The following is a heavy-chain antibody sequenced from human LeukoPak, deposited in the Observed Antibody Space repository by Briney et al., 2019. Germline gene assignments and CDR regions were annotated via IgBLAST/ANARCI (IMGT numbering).Heavy chain of an antibody. J-gene: IGHJ5*02. CDR3: ARTALGGWFDP. D-gene: IGHD2-15*01. V-gene: IGHV4-30-4*08. Sequence: SETLSLTCTVSGGSISSGDYYWSWIRQPPGKGLEWIGYIYYCGSTYYNPSLKSRVTISVDTSKNQFSLKLSSVTAADTAVYYCARTALGGWFDPWGQGTLVTVSS. CDR2: IYYCGST. CDR1: GGSISSGDYY.